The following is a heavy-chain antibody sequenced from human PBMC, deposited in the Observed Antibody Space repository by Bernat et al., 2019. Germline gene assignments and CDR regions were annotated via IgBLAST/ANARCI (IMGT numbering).Heavy chain of an antibody. CDR2: IYYSGST. CDR1: GGSISSSSYY. V-gene: IGHV4-39*01. Sequence: QLQLQESGPGLVKPSETLSLTCTVSGGSISSSSYYWGWIRQPPGKGLEWSGSIYYSGSTYYNPSLKSRVTISVDTSKNQFSLKLSSVTAADTAVYYCAGLIMITFGGVIEDYWGQGTLVTVSS. D-gene: IGHD3-16*02. J-gene: IGHJ4*02. CDR3: AGLIMITFGGVIEDY.